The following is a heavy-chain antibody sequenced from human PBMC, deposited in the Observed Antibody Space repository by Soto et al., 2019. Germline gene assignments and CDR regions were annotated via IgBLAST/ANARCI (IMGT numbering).Heavy chain of an antibody. J-gene: IGHJ5*02. CDR2: IIPIFGTA. D-gene: IGHD2-2*02. CDR1: GYTFTHYY. Sequence: SVKVSCKASGYTFTHYYMHWVRQAPGQGLEWMGGIIPIFGTANYAQKFQGRVTITADESTSTAYMELSSLRSEDTAVYYCARVRVCSSTSCYTKGSWFDPWGQGTLVTVS. V-gene: IGHV1-69*13. CDR3: ARVRVCSSTSCYTKGSWFDP.